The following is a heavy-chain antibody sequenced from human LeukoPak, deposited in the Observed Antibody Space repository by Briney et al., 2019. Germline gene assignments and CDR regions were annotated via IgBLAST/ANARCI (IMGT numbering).Heavy chain of an antibody. J-gene: IGHJ3*02. CDR1: GGSISSGGYY. V-gene: IGHV4-31*03. CDR3: ARDLVEPDAFDI. D-gene: IGHD2-15*01. Sequence: SETLSLTCTVSGGSISSGGYYWSWLRQHPGKGLEWIGYIYYSGSTYYNPSLKSRVTISVDTSKNQFSLKLSSVTAADTAVYYCARDLVEPDAFDIWGQGTMVTVSS. CDR2: IYYSGST.